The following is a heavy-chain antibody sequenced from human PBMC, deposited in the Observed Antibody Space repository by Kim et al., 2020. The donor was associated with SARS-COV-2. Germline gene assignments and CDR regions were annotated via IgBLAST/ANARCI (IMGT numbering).Heavy chain of an antibody. Sequence: GGSLRLSCAASGFTFSSYSMNWVRQAPGKGLEWVSSISSSSSYIYYADSVKGRFTISRDNAKNSLYLQMNSLRAEDTAVYYCARGGGDIVVVPAAIVSPLDYYYGMDVWGQGTTVTVSS. D-gene: IGHD2-2*01. CDR2: ISSSSSYI. CDR3: ARGGGDIVVVPAAIVSPLDYYYGMDV. CDR1: GFTFSSYS. V-gene: IGHV3-21*01. J-gene: IGHJ6*02.